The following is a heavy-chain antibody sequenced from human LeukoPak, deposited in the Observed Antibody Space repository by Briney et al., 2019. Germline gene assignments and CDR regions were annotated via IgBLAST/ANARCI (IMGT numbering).Heavy chain of an antibody. J-gene: IGHJ5*02. Sequence: SQTLSLTCTVSGGSISSGSYYWSWVRQPAGKGLEWIGRIYTSGSTDYNPSLKSRVTISVDTSRNQFSLKLTSVTAADTVVYYCAVSSSTADFDPWGQGTLVTVSS. V-gene: IGHV4-61*02. CDR3: AVSSSTADFDP. D-gene: IGHD6-6*01. CDR1: GGSISSGSYY. CDR2: IYTSGST.